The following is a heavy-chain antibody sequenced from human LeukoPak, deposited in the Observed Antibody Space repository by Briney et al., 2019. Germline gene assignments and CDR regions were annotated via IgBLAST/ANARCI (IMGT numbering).Heavy chain of an antibody. Sequence: SKTLSLTCTVSGGSISSIIYYWGWIRQPPGKGLEWIGTIYYSGSTYYNVSLKSRVTISVDTSRNQFSLKLSSVTAADTAVYYRARHSRSVDYGSGSYTWDYWGQGTLVTVSS. CDR1: GGSISSIIYY. V-gene: IGHV4-39*01. D-gene: IGHD3-10*01. CDR3: ARHSRSVDYGSGSYTWDY. J-gene: IGHJ4*02. CDR2: IYYSGST.